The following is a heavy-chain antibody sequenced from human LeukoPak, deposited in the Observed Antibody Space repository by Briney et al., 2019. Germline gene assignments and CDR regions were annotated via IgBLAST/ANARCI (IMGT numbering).Heavy chain of an antibody. CDR1: GFTFSSYG. CDR2: ISYDGSNK. V-gene: IGHV3-30*18. D-gene: IGHD3-22*01. Sequence: QPGGSLRLSCAASGFTFSSYGMHWVRQAPGKGLEWVAVISYDGSNKYYADSVKGRFTISRDNSKNTLYLQMNSLRAEDTAVYYCAKDAWSSGTNWFDPWGQGTLVTVSS. CDR3: AKDAWSSGTNWFDP. J-gene: IGHJ5*02.